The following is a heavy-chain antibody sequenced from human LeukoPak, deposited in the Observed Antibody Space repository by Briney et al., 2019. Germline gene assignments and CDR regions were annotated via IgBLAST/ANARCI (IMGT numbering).Heavy chain of an antibody. V-gene: IGHV5-51*01. CDR3: ASSIYHSSGWYGYFDY. Sequence: NPGESLKISCKGSGYNFNSYWIGWVRQTPGKGLEWMGIIYPGDSDTRYSPSFQGQVTVSADKSISTAYLQWSSLKASDTAMYYCASSIYHSSGWYGYFDYWGQGTLVTVSS. CDR1: GYNFNSYW. D-gene: IGHD6-19*01. J-gene: IGHJ4*02. CDR2: IYPGDSDT.